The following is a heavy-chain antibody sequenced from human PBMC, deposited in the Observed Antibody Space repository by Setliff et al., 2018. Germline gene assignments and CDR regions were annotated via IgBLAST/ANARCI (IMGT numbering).Heavy chain of an antibody. CDR1: GGSISSGDYY. Sequence: SETLSLTCTVSGGSISSGDYYWSWIRQPPGKGLEWIGYIYYSGSTYYNPSLKSRVTISVDTSKNQFSLKLSSVTAADTAVYYCARIRLCGGRVICPPGRYVDVWGKGTTVTVSS. D-gene: IGHD2-15*01. V-gene: IGHV4-30-4*08. CDR2: IYYSGST. J-gene: IGHJ6*03. CDR3: ARIRLCGGRVICPPGRYVDV.